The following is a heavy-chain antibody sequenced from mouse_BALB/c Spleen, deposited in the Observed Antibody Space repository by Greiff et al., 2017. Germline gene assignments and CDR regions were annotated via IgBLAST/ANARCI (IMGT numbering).Heavy chain of an antibody. J-gene: IGHJ3*01. CDR2: ISYDGSN. CDR1: GYSITSGYY. D-gene: IGHD2-3*01. Sequence: VQLKESGPGLVKPSQSLSLTCSVTGYSITSGYYWTWIRQFPGNKLEWMGYISYDGSNNYNPSLKNRISITRDTSKNQFFLKLNSVTTEDTATYYCARGDDGYYLFAYWGQGTLVTVSA. CDR3: ARGDDGYYLFAY. V-gene: IGHV3-6*02.